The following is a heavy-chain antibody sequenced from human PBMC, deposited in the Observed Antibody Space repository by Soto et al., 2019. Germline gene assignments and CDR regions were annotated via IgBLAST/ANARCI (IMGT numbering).Heavy chain of an antibody. V-gene: IGHV3-11*01. CDR2: ISSSGSTI. J-gene: IGHJ4*02. D-gene: IGHD3-22*01. Sequence: PGGSLRLSCAASGFTFSYYYMSWIRQAPGKGLEWVSYISSSGSTIYYADSVKGRFTISRDNAKNSLYLQMNSLRAEDTAVYYCARDFYYYDSSGPYWGQGTLVTVSS. CDR3: ARDFYYYDSSGPY. CDR1: GFTFSYYY.